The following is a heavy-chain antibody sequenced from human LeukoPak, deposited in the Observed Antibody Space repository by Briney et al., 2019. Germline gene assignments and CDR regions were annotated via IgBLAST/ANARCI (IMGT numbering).Heavy chain of an antibody. CDR2: ISSSSSYI. CDR1: GFTFSSYS. Sequence: GGSLRLSCAASGFTFSSYSMNWVRQAPGKGLELVSSISSSSSYIYYADSVKGRFTISRDNAKNSLYLQMNSLRAEDKAVYYCASTLMTTVTTNWFDPWGQGTLVTVSA. V-gene: IGHV3-21*01. D-gene: IGHD4-17*01. J-gene: IGHJ5*02. CDR3: ASTLMTTVTTNWFDP.